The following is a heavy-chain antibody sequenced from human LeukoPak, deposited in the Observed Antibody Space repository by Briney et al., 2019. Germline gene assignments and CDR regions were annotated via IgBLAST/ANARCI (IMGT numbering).Heavy chain of an antibody. Sequence: GGSLRLSCAASGFSFSSTARNWVRQAPGKGLEWVSASGTDGDTYYADSVQGRFTISRDNSRNTLYLQMTSLRADDTAVYYCAKKTPGTYPFDYWGQGTLVTVSP. CDR2: SGTDGDT. J-gene: IGHJ4*02. V-gene: IGHV3-23*01. D-gene: IGHD6-13*01. CDR3: AKKTPGTYPFDY. CDR1: GFSFSSTA.